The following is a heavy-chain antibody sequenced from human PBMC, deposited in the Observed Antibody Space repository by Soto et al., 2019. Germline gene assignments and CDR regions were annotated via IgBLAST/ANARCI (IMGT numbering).Heavy chain of an antibody. J-gene: IGHJ4*02. CDR2: IKQDGSEK. D-gene: IGHD3-9*01. CDR1: GFTFSSYW. V-gene: IGHV3-7*01. CDR3: ARERYDILTGYYPY. Sequence: EVQLVESGGGLVQPGGSLRLSCAASGFTFSSYWMSWVRQAPGKGLEWVANIKQDGSEKYYVDSVKGRFTISRDNAKNSLYQQMNSLRAEDTAVYYCARERYDILTGYYPYWGQGTLVTVSS.